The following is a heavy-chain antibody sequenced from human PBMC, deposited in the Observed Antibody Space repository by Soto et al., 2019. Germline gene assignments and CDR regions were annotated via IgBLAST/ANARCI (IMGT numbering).Heavy chain of an antibody. CDR2: INHSGST. Sequence: PSETLSLTCAFYCGSFIGYYWSWIRQPPGKGLEWIGEINHSGSTNYNPSLKSRVTISVDTSKNQFSLKLSSVTAADTAVYYCARAPRYYYDSSGYPTPIYYFDYWGQGTLVTVSS. CDR3: ARAPRYYYDSSGYPTPIYYFDY. CDR1: CGSFIGYY. V-gene: IGHV4-34*01. J-gene: IGHJ4*02. D-gene: IGHD3-22*01.